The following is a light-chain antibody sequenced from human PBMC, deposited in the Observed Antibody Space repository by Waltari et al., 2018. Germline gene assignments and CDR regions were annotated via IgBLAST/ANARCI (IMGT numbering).Light chain of an antibody. J-gene: IGKJ2*01. Sequence: EIVLTQSPGTLSLSPGESATRSCRASQSVSSSYLAWYQQKSGQAPRLLIYGASSRATGIPDRFSGSGSGTDFSLTISRLEPEDFAVYYCQQYGSSPYTFGQGTMLEIK. V-gene: IGKV3-20*01. CDR3: QQYGSSPYT. CDR1: QSVSSSY. CDR2: GAS.